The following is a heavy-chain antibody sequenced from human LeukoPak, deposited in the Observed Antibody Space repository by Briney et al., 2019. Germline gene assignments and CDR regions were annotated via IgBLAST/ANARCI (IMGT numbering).Heavy chain of an antibody. Sequence: GGSLRLSCAASGFTFSSYSMNWVRQAPGKGLEWVSYISSSSSTIYYADSVKGRFTISRDNAKNSLYLQMYSLRAEDTAVYYCARDELGIIDYWGQGTLVTVSS. CDR2: ISSSSSTI. CDR3: ARDELGIIDY. V-gene: IGHV3-48*01. CDR1: GFTFSSYS. D-gene: IGHD1-14*01. J-gene: IGHJ4*02.